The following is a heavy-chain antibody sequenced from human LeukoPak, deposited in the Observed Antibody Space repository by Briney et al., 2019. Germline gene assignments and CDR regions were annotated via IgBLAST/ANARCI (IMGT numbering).Heavy chain of an antibody. CDR3: ARDGVVITNFYFDY. CDR1: GGSISSSSYY. V-gene: IGHV4-39*07. Sequence: SGTLSLTCTVPGGSISSSSYYWGWIRQPPGKGLEWIGSIYYSGSTYYNPSLKSRVTISVDTSKNQFSLKLSSVTAADTAVYYCARDGVVITNFYFDYWGQGTLVTVSS. CDR2: IYYSGST. D-gene: IGHD3-22*01. J-gene: IGHJ4*02.